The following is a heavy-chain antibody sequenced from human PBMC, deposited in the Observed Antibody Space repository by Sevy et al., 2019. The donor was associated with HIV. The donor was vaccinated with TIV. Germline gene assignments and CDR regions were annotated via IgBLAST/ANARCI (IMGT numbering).Heavy chain of an antibody. V-gene: IGHV4-59*01. CDR3: ARDSIGAVGDFDH. Sequence: SETLSLTCTVSGGSINNYFWSWIRQPPGKGLEWIGYIYYSGSTNYNPSLKSRVSISVDTSKTQFSLKLTSVTAADTAVYYCARDSIGAVGDFDHWGQGTLVTVSS. J-gene: IGHJ4*02. CDR1: GGSINNYF. CDR2: IYYSGST. D-gene: IGHD6-13*01.